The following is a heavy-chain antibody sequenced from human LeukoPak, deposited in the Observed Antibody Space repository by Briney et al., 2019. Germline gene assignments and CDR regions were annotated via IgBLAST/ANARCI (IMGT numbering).Heavy chain of an antibody. V-gene: IGHV1-58*01. Sequence: SVNVSCKASGFTFTSTAVQWVRQARGQRLEWIGWILVGRGNTNYAQMFQERVTLTWDVSTSTAYMVLSSLRSEDTAIYYCASDPPYTSSSAWWGQGTLVTVSS. D-gene: IGHD2-2*01. CDR2: ILVGRGNT. CDR3: ASDPPYTSSSAW. J-gene: IGHJ4*02. CDR1: GFTFTSTA.